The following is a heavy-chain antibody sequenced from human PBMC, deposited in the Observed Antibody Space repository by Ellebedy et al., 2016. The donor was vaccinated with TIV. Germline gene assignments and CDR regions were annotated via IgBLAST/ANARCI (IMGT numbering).Heavy chain of an antibody. D-gene: IGHD2-2*01. CDR1: GGTFSSYA. J-gene: IGHJ6*02. Sequence: SVKVSCXASGGTFSSYAISWVRQAPGQGLEWMGGIIPIFGTANYAQKFQGRVTITADESTSTAYMELSSLRSEDTAVYYCASCSTSCLVYYYGMDVWGQGTTVTVSS. V-gene: IGHV1-69*13. CDR2: IIPIFGTA. CDR3: ASCSTSCLVYYYGMDV.